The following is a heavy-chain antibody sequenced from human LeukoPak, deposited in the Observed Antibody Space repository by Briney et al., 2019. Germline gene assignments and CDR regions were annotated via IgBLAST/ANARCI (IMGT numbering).Heavy chain of an antibody. Sequence: ASVKVSCKASGYTFTNYGISWLRQAPGQGLEWVGWISAYNGNTNYAQKLQGRVTMTTDTSTTTAYMDLRSLRSDDTAVYYCVRDFWSEHIPYWGQGPLVTVSS. CDR1: GYTFTNYG. V-gene: IGHV1-18*01. D-gene: IGHD3-3*01. CDR3: VRDFWSEHIPY. CDR2: ISAYNGNT. J-gene: IGHJ4*02.